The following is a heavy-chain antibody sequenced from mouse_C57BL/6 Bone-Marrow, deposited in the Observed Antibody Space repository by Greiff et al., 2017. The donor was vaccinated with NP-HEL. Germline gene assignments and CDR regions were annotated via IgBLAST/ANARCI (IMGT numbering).Heavy chain of an antibody. CDR1: GYSITSGYD. CDR3: ARDRDYGIIFYWYFEV. CDR2: ISYSGST. J-gene: IGHJ1*03. D-gene: IGHD1-1*01. Sequence: DVMLVESGPGMVKPSQSLSLTCTVTGYSITSGYDWHWIRHFPGNKLEWMGYISYSGSTNYNPSLKSRISITHDTSKNHFFLKLNSVTTEDTATYYCARDRDYGIIFYWYFEVWGTGTTVTVSS. V-gene: IGHV3-1*01.